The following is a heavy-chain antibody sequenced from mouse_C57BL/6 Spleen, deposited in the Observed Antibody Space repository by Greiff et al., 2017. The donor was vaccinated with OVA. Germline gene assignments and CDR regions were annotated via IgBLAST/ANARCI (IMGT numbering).Heavy chain of an antibody. V-gene: IGHV1-9*01. CDR2: ILPGSGST. CDR1: GYTFTGYW. Sequence: VKLVESGAELMKPGASVKLSCKATGYTFTGYWIEWVKQRPGHGLEWIGEILPGSGSTNYNQKFKGKATFTADTSSNTAYMQLSSLATEDAAIYYCAPGGYSGDFDYWGQGTTLTVSS. J-gene: IGHJ2*01. D-gene: IGHD2-3*01. CDR3: APGGYSGDFDY.